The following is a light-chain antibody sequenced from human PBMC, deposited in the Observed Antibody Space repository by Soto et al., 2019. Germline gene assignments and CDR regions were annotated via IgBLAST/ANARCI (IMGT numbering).Light chain of an antibody. CDR1: QSVGDTY. V-gene: IGKV3-20*01. J-gene: IGKJ1*01. Sequence: IVLTQSPGTLSVSPGERATLSCMSSQSVGDTYLAWYQQKPGQAPRLLMYSTSIRATGIPDRFSGSGSGTDFTLTISRLEPEDFAVYYCQQYGSSPRTFGQGTKVDIK. CDR3: QQYGSSPRT. CDR2: STS.